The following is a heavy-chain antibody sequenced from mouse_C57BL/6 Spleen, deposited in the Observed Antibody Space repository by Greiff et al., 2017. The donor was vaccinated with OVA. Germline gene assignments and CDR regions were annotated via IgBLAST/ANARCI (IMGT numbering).Heavy chain of an antibody. CDR2: ISYDGSN. CDR3: ARTTTVVARYFDV. D-gene: IGHD1-1*01. V-gene: IGHV3-6*01. J-gene: IGHJ1*03. Sequence: EVKLQESGPGLVKPSQSLSLTCSVTGYSITSGYYWNWIRQFPGNKLEWMGYISYDGSNNYNPSLKNRISITRDTSKNQFFLKLNSVTTEDTATYYCARTTTVVARYFDVWGTGTTVTVSS. CDR1: GYSITSGYY.